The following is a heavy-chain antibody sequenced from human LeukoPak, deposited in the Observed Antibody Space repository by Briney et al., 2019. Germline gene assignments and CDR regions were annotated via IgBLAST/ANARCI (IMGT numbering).Heavy chain of an antibody. CDR2: INPSGGST. Sequence: GASVKVSCKASGYTFTSYYMHWVRQAPGQGLEWMEIINPSGGSTSYAQKFQGRVTMTRDTSTSTVYMELSSLRSEDTAVYYCARGRYSGSYYQDGAYTNFDHWGQGTLVTVSS. CDR1: GYTFTSYY. J-gene: IGHJ4*02. V-gene: IGHV1-46*01. CDR3: ARGRYSGSYYQDGAYTNFDH. D-gene: IGHD1-26*01.